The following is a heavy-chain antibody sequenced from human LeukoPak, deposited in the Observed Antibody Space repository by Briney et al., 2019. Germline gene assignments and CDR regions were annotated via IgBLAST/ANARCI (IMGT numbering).Heavy chain of an antibody. J-gene: IGHJ4*02. CDR1: GGSISSYY. Sequence: SETLSLTCTVSGGSISSYYWSWIRQPPGKGLEWIGYIYYSGSTNYNPSLKSRVTISVDTSKNQFSLKLSSVTAADTAVYYCARGGIHCSSTSCYTIPFDYWGRGTLVTVSS. CDR3: ARGGIHCSSTSCYTIPFDY. D-gene: IGHD2-2*02. V-gene: IGHV4-59*01. CDR2: IYYSGST.